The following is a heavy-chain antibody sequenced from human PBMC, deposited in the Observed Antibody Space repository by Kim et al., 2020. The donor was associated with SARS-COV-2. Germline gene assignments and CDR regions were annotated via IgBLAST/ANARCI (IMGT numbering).Heavy chain of an antibody. J-gene: IGHJ3*02. D-gene: IGHD2-8*01. V-gene: IGHV3-74*01. CDR3: ARVPYCTNGVCYRDAFDI. Sequence: KGRFTISRDNDKNTLYLQVNSLRAEDTAVYYCARVPYCTNGVCYRDAFDIWVRGTMVTVSS.